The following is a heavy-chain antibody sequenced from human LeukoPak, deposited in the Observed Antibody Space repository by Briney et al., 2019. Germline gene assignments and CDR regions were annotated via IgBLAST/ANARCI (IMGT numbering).Heavy chain of an antibody. CDR3: ARDLANQLDDY. D-gene: IGHD2-2*01. J-gene: IGHJ4*02. Sequence: GGSLRLSCAASGFTFSSYSMNWVRQAPGKGLEWVSSISSSSSYICYADSVKGRFTISRDNAKNSLYLQMNSLRAEDTAVYYCARDLANQLDDYWGQGTLVTVSS. V-gene: IGHV3-21*01. CDR1: GFTFSSYS. CDR2: ISSSSSYI.